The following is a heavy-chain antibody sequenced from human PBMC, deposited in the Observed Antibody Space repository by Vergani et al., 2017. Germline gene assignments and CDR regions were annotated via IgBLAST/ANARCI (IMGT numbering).Heavy chain of an antibody. CDR1: GFPFSDYG. CDR2: ISYDGNKK. J-gene: IGHJ6*02. Sequence: QVQLVESGGGEVQPGRSLRLSCSAAGFPFSDYGVHWVRQAPGKGLEWVSVISYDGNKKNYADSVKGRFTISRDNSKNTLYLEMNALRAEDTAVYYCARVGYCSSTSCPHPQYYYYYYGMDVWGQGTTVTVSS. CDR3: ARVGYCSSTSCPHPQYYYYYYGMDV. V-gene: IGHV3-30*03. D-gene: IGHD2-2*01.